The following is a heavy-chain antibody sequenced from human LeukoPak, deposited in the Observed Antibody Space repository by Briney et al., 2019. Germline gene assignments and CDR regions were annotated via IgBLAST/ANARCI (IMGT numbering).Heavy chain of an antibody. V-gene: IGHV3-23*01. J-gene: IGHJ4*02. CDR1: GFTFGSHA. D-gene: IGHD5-18*01. CDR3: GKTTVGYSSGQKPAWPVDF. CDR2: IFGSGGSP. Sequence: TGGSLRLSCEASGFTFGSHAMYWVRQAPGKGLEWVAGIFGSGGSPHYADSVEGRFTISRDNPRNTVYLQINSLRDDDTAVYYCGKTTVGYSSGQKPAWPVDFWGQGTLVTVSS.